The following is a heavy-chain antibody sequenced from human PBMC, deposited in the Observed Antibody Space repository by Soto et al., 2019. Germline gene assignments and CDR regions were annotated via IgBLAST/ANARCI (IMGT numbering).Heavy chain of an antibody. D-gene: IGHD3-10*01. V-gene: IGHV4-34*01. Sequence: SETLCLTCAVYGGSFSGYYWSWIRQPPGKGLEWIGEINHSGSTNYNPSLKSRVTISVDTSKNQFSLKLSSVTAADTAVYYCARGNRLWFGEPRVNWFDPWGQGTLVTVSS. CDR1: GGSFSGYY. CDR3: ARGNRLWFGEPRVNWFDP. CDR2: INHSGST. J-gene: IGHJ5*02.